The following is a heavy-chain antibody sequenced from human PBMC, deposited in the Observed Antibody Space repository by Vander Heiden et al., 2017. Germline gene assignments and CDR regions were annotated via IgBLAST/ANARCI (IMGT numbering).Heavy chain of an antibody. Sequence: EVQLVESGGGLVKPGGSLRLSCAASGFTFSNAWMSWVRQAPGKGLEWVGRIKSKTDGGTTDYAAPVKGRFTISRDDSKNTLYLQMNSLKTEDTAVYYCTTDTPYCTNGVCSDYWGQGTLVTVSS. V-gene: IGHV3-15*01. CDR1: GFTFSNAW. CDR3: TTDTPYCTNGVCSDY. J-gene: IGHJ4*02. D-gene: IGHD2-8*01. CDR2: IKSKTDGGTT.